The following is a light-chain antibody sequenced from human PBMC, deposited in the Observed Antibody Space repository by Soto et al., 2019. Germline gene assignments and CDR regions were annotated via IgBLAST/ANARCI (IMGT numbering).Light chain of an antibody. Sequence: EVVLTQSPVTLSLSPGERATLSCRASQSFRGLLAWYQQKPGQAPRLLIYDAYNRATGIPPRFSGSGSGTDFTLTISSIEPEDAAVYDCQQRHMWPITFGRGTRLEIK. CDR1: QSFRGL. CDR2: DAY. J-gene: IGKJ5*01. CDR3: QQRHMWPIT. V-gene: IGKV3-11*01.